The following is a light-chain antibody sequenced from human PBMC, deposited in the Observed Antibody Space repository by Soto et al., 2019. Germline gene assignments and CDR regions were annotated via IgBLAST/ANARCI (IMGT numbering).Light chain of an antibody. CDR3: QQDSDYPFT. J-gene: IGKJ3*01. CDR2: AAS. Sequence: AIQMTQSPSSLSASVGDRVTITCRASRNIGNNLGWFQQVPGKAPKLLISAASNLHTGVPSRFGASGSGTDFALTISNMQPEDFGTYYCQQDSDYPFTFGPGTKVAIK. V-gene: IGKV1-6*01. CDR1: RNIGNN.